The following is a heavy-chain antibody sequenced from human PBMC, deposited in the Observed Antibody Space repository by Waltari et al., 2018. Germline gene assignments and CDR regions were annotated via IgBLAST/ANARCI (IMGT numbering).Heavy chain of an antibody. J-gene: IGHJ4*02. CDR2: VVPEHGET. CDR3: ATLGGFYDTWTGYSDF. V-gene: IGHV1-69-2*01. Sequence: EVQLVQSGAELKKPGTTVKISCKVSGYFFTEYYKHWVQQAPGNGLEWMGLVVPEHGETKYADKFQGRVTITADKSTDTAYMELSSLRSDDTAVYYCATLGGFYDTWTGYSDFWGQGTLVTVSS. CDR1: GYFFTEYY. D-gene: IGHD3-9*01.